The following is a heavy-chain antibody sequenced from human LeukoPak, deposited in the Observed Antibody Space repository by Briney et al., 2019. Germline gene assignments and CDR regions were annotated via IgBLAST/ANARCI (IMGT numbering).Heavy chain of an antibody. V-gene: IGHV3-64*04. J-gene: IGHJ5*02. CDR3: AKGDLYGDYVSWFDP. CDR1: GFAFSAYA. Sequence: PGGSLRLSCSASGFAFSAYAMHWVRQAPGKGLQYVSAISPTGDSTYYADSVKGRFTISRDNAKNSLYLQMNSLRAEDTALYYCAKGDLYGDYVSWFDPWGQGTLVTVSS. D-gene: IGHD4-17*01. CDR2: ISPTGDST.